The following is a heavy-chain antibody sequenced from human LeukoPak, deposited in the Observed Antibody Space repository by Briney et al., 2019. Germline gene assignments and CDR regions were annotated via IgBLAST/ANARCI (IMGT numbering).Heavy chain of an antibody. CDR2: IYYSGST. J-gene: IGHJ6*03. CDR1: GGSISSSSYY. V-gene: IGHV4-39*07. Sequence: PSETLSLTCTVSGGSISSSSYYWGWIRQPPGKGLEWIGSIYYSGSTYYNPSLKSRVTISVDTSKNQFSLKLSSVTAADTAVYYCARITYYDFWSGPAPYMDVWGKGTTVTVSS. CDR3: ARITYYDFWSGPAPYMDV. D-gene: IGHD3-3*01.